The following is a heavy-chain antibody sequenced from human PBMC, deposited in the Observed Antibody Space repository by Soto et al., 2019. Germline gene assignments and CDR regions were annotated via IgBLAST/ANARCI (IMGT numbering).Heavy chain of an antibody. J-gene: IGHJ6*02. V-gene: IGHV3-33*01. CDR2: IWYGGSNK. Sequence: GGSLRLSCAASGFTFSSYGMHWVRQAPGKGLEWVAVIWYGGSNKYYADSVKGRFTISRDSSKNTLYLQMNSLRAEDTAVYYCARDGHTYYGMDVWGQGTTVTVSS. CDR3: ARDGHTYYGMDV. CDR1: GFTFSSYG.